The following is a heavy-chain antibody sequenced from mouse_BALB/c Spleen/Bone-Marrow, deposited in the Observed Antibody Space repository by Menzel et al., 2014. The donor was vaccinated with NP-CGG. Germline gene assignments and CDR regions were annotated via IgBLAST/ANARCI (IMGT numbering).Heavy chain of an antibody. CDR1: GISITTGNYR. Sequence: VQLKESGPGLVKPSQTVSLTCTVTGISITTGNYRWSWIRQFPGNKLEWIGYIYYSGTITYSPSLTSRTTITRDTSKNQFFLEMNSLTAEDTATYYCARDGGLRGYAMDYWGQGTSVTVSS. V-gene: IGHV3-5*02. D-gene: IGHD2-4*01. CDR3: ARDGGLRGYAMDY. CDR2: IYYSGTI. J-gene: IGHJ4*01.